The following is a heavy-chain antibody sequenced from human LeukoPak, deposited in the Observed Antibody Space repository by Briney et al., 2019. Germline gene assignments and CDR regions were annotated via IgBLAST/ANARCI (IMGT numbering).Heavy chain of an antibody. D-gene: IGHD4-17*01. V-gene: IGHV3-30*04. CDR2: ISYDGSNK. J-gene: IGHJ4*02. CDR1: GFTFSSYA. CDR3: ARDDTTVNLYFDY. Sequence: GGSLRLSCAASGFTFSSYAMHWVRQAPGKGLEWVAVISYDGSNKYYADSVKGRFTISRDNSKNTLYLQMNSLRAEDTAVYYCARDDTTVNLYFDYWGQGTLVTVSS.